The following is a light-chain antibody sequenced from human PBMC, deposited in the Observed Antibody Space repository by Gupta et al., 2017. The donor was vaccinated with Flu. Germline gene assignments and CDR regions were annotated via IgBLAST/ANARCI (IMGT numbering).Light chain of an antibody. CDR3: QQYNNWPWYS. V-gene: IGKV3-15*01. CDR2: GAS. CDR1: QSVSSN. Sequence: EIVLTPSPATLSVFPGERATLSCRASQSVSSNLAWYQQKPGQAPRLLIYGASTRATGIPARFSGSGSGTEFTLTISSLQSEDFAVYYCQQYNNWPWYSFGQGTKLEIK. J-gene: IGKJ2*03.